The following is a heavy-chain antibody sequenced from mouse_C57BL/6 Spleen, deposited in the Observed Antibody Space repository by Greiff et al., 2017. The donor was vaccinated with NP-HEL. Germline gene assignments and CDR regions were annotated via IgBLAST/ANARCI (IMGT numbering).Heavy chain of an antibody. V-gene: IGHV1-50*01. D-gene: IGHD1-1*01. J-gene: IGHJ2*01. CDR1: GYTFTSYW. CDR3: TRTNKFITPVVATSDD. CDR2: IDPSDSYT. Sequence: VQLQQPGAELVKPGASVKLSCKASGYTFTSYWMQWVKQRPGQGLEWIGEIDPSDSYTNYNQKFKGKATLTVDTSTSTAYMQLSSLTSEDTAVYYCTRTNKFITPVVATSDDWGQGTTLTVAS.